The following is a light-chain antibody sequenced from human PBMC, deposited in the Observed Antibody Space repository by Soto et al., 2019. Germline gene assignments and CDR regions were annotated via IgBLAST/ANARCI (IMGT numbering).Light chain of an antibody. CDR1: QSVSSN. CDR3: QQYGSSPWT. CDR2: GAS. V-gene: IGKV3D-15*02. Sequence: PGERATLSCRASQSVSSNLAWYQQKPGQAPRLLIYGASTRATGIPARFSGSGSGTEFTLTISSLQSEDFAVYYCQQYGSSPWTFGQGTKVDIK. J-gene: IGKJ1*01.